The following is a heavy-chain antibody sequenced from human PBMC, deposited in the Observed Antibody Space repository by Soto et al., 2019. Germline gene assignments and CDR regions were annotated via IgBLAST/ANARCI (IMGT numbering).Heavy chain of an antibody. Sequence: QVQLQESGPGLVKPSQTLSLTCTVSGSSISSGSYYWSWIRQHPGKGLEWIGYIYHSGSTYYNTSLKSRATISLDTSKNQFSLKLSAVTAADTAVYYCVRDYMAVVDWGQGTLVTVSS. D-gene: IGHD2-15*01. V-gene: IGHV4-31*03. CDR3: VRDYMAVVD. CDR1: GSSISSGSYY. CDR2: IYHSGST. J-gene: IGHJ4*02.